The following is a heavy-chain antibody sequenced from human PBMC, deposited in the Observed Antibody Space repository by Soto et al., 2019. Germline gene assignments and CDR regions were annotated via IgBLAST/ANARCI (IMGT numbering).Heavy chain of an antibody. J-gene: IGHJ5*02. CDR3: ARDVVVVAATDPSTSDPGPVYWFDP. Sequence: SETLSLTCTVSGGSISSGDYYWSWVRQPPGKGLEWIGYIYYSGSTYYNPSLKSRVTISVDTSKNQFSLKLSSVTAADTAVYYCARDVVVVAATDPSTSDPGPVYWFDPWGQGTLVTVS. CDR1: GGSISSGDYY. D-gene: IGHD2-15*01. CDR2: IYYSGST. V-gene: IGHV4-30-4*01.